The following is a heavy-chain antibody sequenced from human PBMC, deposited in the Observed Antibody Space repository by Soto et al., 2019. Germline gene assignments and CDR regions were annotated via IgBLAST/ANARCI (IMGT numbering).Heavy chain of an antibody. V-gene: IGHV4-38-2*02. CDR1: GHSIRSGHY. CDR3: AIGSPMIVVAIFDY. CDR2: IFHSGTT. D-gene: IGHD3-22*01. J-gene: IGHJ4*02. Sequence: PEKLRLTCSGSGHSIRSGHYWAWSRQLPGKAPEWIGSIFHSGTTYYNRSLRSRVTISMDASKNQFSLRLSSVTAADTSFYYFAIGSPMIVVAIFDYWGQRTLVTV.